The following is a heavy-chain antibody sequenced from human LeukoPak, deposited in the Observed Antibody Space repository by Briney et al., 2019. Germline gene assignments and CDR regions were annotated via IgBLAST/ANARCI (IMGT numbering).Heavy chain of an antibody. J-gene: IGHJ4*02. Sequence: SGTLSLTCTVSGGSISSSSYYWGWIRQPPGKGLEWIGEINHSGSTNYNPSLKSRVTISVDTSKNQFSLKLSSVTAADTAVYYCARRSIVVVPAAMSSRFDYWGQGTLVTVSS. D-gene: IGHD2-2*01. CDR1: GGSISSSSYY. V-gene: IGHV4-39*07. CDR2: INHSGST. CDR3: ARRSIVVVPAAMSSRFDY.